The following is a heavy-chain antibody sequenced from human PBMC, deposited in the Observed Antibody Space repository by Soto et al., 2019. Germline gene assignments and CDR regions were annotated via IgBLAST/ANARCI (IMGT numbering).Heavy chain of an antibody. CDR2: IHTTDGT. V-gene: IGHV4-4*07. Sequence: QVQLQESGPGLVKPSETLSLTCTVSGGSISSYYWSWIRQPAGKGMEWIGRIHTTDGTNYNPSLKRRVTMSRDTSNNQFSLKLSSLTAADTAVYYCARALSSAAGLYFDFWGQGTLVTVSS. D-gene: IGHD6-13*01. J-gene: IGHJ4*02. CDR3: ARALSSAAGLYFDF. CDR1: GGSISSYY.